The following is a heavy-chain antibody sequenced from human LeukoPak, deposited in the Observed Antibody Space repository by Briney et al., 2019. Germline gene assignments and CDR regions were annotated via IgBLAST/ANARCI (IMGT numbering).Heavy chain of an antibody. V-gene: IGHV3-21*06. CDR1: GLTFSPYT. J-gene: IGHJ4*02. D-gene: IGHD3-9*01. CDR2: ISSGSSYI. CDR3: ASHYDIDY. Sequence: PGGSLRLSCAASGLTFSPYTMNWVRQAPGKGLEWVSSISSGSSYIYYADSMKGRFTVSRDNAKNSLYLQMNSLKAEDTAVYFCASHYDIDYWGQGTLVTVSS.